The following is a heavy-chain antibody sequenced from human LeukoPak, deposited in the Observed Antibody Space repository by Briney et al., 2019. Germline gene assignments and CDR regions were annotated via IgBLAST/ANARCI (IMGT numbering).Heavy chain of an antibody. CDR3: ARDRPITMIVVVPSSAFDI. V-gene: IGHV1-8*01. D-gene: IGHD3-22*01. Sequence: ASVKVSCKASGYTFTSYDINWVRQATGQGLEWMGWMNPNSGNTGYAQKFQGRVTMTRNTSISTAYMELSSLRSEDTAVYYCARDRPITMIVVVPSSAFDIWGQGTMVTVSS. CDR1: GYTFTSYD. CDR2: MNPNSGNT. J-gene: IGHJ3*02.